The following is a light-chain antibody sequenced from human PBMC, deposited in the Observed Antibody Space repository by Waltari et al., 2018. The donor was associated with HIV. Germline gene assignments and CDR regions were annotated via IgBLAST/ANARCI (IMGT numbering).Light chain of an antibody. CDR1: SNHVCGYNS. CDR2: DVS. J-gene: IGLJ1*01. Sequence: QSALTQPASVSGSPGQSITIPCTGTSNHVCGYNSFAWYQQHPGKDTKLIIYDVSYRPSGVPFRCPGSKSGNTASLTISGLQAEDEADYYCKSKTSSSTPCVFGTGTKVTVL. V-gene: IGLV2-14*03. CDR3: KSKTSSSTPCV.